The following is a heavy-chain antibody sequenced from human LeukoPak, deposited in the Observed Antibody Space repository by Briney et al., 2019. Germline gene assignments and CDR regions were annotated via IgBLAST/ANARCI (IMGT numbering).Heavy chain of an antibody. J-gene: IGHJ6*03. V-gene: IGHV4-61*05. Sequence: SETLSLTCTVSGGSISSTSYYWGWIRQPPGKGLEWIGYIFYSGSTNYNPSLRSRVTISVDTAKNQFSLRLSSVTAADTAVYYCARLYYYYYYMDVWGKGTTVTVSS. CDR2: IFYSGST. CDR1: GGSISSTSYY. CDR3: ARLYYYYYYMDV. D-gene: IGHD3-22*01.